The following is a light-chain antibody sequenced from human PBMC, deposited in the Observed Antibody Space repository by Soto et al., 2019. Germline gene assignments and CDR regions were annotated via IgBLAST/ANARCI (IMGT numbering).Light chain of an antibody. CDR1: SSDVGGYNY. CDR3: CSYAGSYTVV. Sequence: QSVLTQPRSVSGSPGQSVTISCTGTSSDVGGYNYVSWYQQHPGKAPKVMIYDVTKRRSGVPDRFSGSKSGNTASLTISGLQAEDEADYYCCSYAGSYTVVFGGGTKLTVL. J-gene: IGLJ2*01. V-gene: IGLV2-11*01. CDR2: DVT.